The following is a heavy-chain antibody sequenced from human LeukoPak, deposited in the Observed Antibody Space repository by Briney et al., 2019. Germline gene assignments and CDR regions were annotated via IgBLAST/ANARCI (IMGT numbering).Heavy chain of an antibody. CDR2: IKFDESEK. CDR3: ARVTTNGYFEY. D-gene: IGHD1-1*01. Sequence: GGSLRLSCAASGFTFSSYSMSWVRQAPGKGLEWVASIKFDESEKHYMDSVKGRFTISRDTAKNSLYLQMNSLRVEDTAVYFCARVTTNGYFEYWGQGSLVTVSP. J-gene: IGHJ4*02. CDR1: GFTFSSYS. V-gene: IGHV3-7*04.